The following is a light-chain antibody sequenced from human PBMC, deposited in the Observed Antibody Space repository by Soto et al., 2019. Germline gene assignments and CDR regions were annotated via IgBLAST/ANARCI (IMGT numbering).Light chain of an antibody. Sequence: DIQMTQSPSSLSASVGDRVSITCRASQSIRSHLNWFQHKPGKAPKVLIYGASSLQGGVPSRFSGSGSGTDFTLTIKSLQPEDFATSYCQQSFSSPFTFGPGTKVDVK. CDR2: GAS. CDR1: QSIRSH. J-gene: IGKJ3*01. V-gene: IGKV1-39*01. CDR3: QQSFSSPFT.